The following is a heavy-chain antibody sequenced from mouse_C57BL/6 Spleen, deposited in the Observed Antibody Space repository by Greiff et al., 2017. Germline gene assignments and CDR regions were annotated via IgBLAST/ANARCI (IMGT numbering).Heavy chain of an antibody. CDR1: GYTFTSYW. V-gene: IGHV1-52*01. Sequence: QVQLQQPGAELVRPGSSVKLSCKASGYTFTSYWMHWVKQRPIQGLEWIGNIDPSDSETHYNQQFKDKATLTVDKSSSTAYMQLSSLTSEDSAVYYCARAPTGTNYAMDYWSQGTSVTVSS. CDR2: IDPSDSET. D-gene: IGHD4-1*02. CDR3: ARAPTGTNYAMDY. J-gene: IGHJ4*01.